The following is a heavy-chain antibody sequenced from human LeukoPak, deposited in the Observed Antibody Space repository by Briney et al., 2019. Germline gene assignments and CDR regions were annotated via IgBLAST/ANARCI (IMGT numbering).Heavy chain of an antibody. CDR2: IYISGSGST. V-gene: IGHV4-39*07. CDR3: ARDKRVAVAGTYIYYYYMDV. CDR1: GGSIISPSYY. J-gene: IGHJ6*03. Sequence: SETLSLTCTVSGGSIISPSYYWGWIRQPPGKGLEWIGRIYISGSGSTNYNPSLKSRVTMSVDTSKNQFSLKLSSVTAADTAVYYCARDKRVAVAGTYIYYYYMDVWGNGTTVTISS. D-gene: IGHD6-19*01.